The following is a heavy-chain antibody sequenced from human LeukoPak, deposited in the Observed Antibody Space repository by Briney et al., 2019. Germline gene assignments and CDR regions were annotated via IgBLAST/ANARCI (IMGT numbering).Heavy chain of an antibody. Sequence: PGGSLRLSCAASGFTFSSYEMNWVRQAPGKGLGWGSYISSSGSTIYYADSVKGRFTISRDNSKNTLYLQMNSLRAEDTAVYYCAKGGVYSYGHFDYWGQGTLVTVSS. CDR1: GFTFSSYE. J-gene: IGHJ4*02. D-gene: IGHD5-18*01. CDR2: ISSSGSTI. CDR3: AKGGVYSYGHFDY. V-gene: IGHV3-48*03.